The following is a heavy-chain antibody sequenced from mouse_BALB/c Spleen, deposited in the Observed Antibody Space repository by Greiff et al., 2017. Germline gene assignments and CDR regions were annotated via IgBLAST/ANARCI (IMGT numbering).Heavy chain of an antibody. J-gene: IGHJ4*01. CDR1: GFTFSSFG. D-gene: IGHD2-4*01. V-gene: IGHV5-17*02. CDR2: ISSGSSTI. CDR3: AREGHYDYGDAMDY. Sequence: DVQLVESGGGLVQPGGSRKLSCAASGFTFSSFGMHWVRQAPEKGLEWVAYISSGSSTIYYADTVKGRFTISRDNPKNTLFLQMTSRRAEDTAMYYCAREGHYDYGDAMDYWGQGTSVTVSS.